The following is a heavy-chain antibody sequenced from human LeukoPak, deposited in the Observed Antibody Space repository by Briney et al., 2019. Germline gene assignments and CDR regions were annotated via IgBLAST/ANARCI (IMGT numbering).Heavy chain of an antibody. V-gene: IGHV3-23*01. J-gene: IGHJ3*02. CDR1: GFTFSSYA. CDR3: AKASSSPYAFDI. Sequence: GGSLRLSCAASGFTFSSYATSWVRQAPGKGLEWVSAISGSGGSTYYADSVKGRFTISRDNSKNTLYLQMNSLRAEDTAVYYCAKASSSPYAFDIWGQGTMVTVSS. CDR2: ISGSGGST. D-gene: IGHD6-13*01.